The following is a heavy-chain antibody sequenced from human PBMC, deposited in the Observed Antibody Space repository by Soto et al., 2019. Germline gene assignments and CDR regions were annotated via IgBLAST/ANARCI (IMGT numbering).Heavy chain of an antibody. Sequence: QVQLVESGGGVVQPGRSLRLSCAASGFTFSSYGMHWVRQAPGKGLEWVAVISYDGSNKYYADSVKGRFTISRDNSKNTLYLQMNSLRAEDTAVYYCASSYDFWSAFDYWGQGTLVTVSS. CDR1: GFTFSSYG. CDR3: ASSYDFWSAFDY. D-gene: IGHD3-3*01. J-gene: IGHJ4*02. V-gene: IGHV3-30*03. CDR2: ISYDGSNK.